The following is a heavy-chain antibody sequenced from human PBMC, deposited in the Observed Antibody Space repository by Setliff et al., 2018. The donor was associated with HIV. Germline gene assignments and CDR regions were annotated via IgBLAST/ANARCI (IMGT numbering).Heavy chain of an antibody. CDR1: GASISSYY. D-gene: IGHD6-19*01. CDR3: ARGGFYSSDYYLLDY. CDR2: IYYSGST. V-gene: IGHV4-59*08. Sequence: SETLSLTCTVSGASISSYYWSWIRQPPGKGLEWIGYIYYSGSTNYNPSLKSRVIISVDTSKNQFSLKVRSVTAADTAVYYCARGGFYSSDYYLLDYWGQGTLVTVSS. J-gene: IGHJ4*02.